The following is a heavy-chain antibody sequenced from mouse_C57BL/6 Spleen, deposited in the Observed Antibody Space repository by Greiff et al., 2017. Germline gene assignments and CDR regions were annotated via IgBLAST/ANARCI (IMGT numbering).Heavy chain of an antibody. Sequence: QVQLKQPGTELVKPGASVKLSCKASGYTFTSYWMHWVKQRPGQGLEWIGNINPSNGGTNYNEKFKSKATLTVDKSSSTAYMQLSSLTSEDSAVYYCARYGIGDYDGNYFDYWGQGTTLTVSS. CDR2: INPSNGGT. CDR3: ARYGIGDYDGNYFDY. CDR1: GYTFTSYW. V-gene: IGHV1-53*01. J-gene: IGHJ2*01. D-gene: IGHD2-4*01.